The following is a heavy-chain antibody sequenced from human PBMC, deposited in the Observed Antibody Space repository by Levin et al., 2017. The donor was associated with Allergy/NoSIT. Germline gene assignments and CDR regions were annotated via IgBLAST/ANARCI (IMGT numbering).Heavy chain of an antibody. CDR3: TTDIGIAAAGTRDY. D-gene: IGHD6-13*01. CDR1: GFTFTNAY. J-gene: IGHJ4*02. V-gene: IGHV3-15*01. Sequence: GGSLRLSCAASGFTFTNAYLTWVRQAPGRRLEWVGRIKSKSDGGTTDYAAPVKGRFTMSRDDSKDTLYLQMNSLKTEDTAVYYCTTDIGIAAAGTRDYWGQGTLVTVSS. CDR2: IKSKSDGGTT.